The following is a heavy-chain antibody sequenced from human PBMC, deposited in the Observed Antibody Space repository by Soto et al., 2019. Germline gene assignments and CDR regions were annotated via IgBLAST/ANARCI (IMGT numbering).Heavy chain of an antibody. D-gene: IGHD3-10*01. CDR2: IYYSGST. J-gene: IGHJ5*02. V-gene: IGHV4-59*01. CDR3: ARFREASWFDP. CDR1: GGSITTYY. Sequence: SETLSLTCTVSGGSITTYYWSWIRQPPGKGLEWIGYIYYSGSTNYNPSLKSRVSISVDTSKNQFSLKLSSVTAADTAVYYCARFREASWFDPWGQGTLVTVSS.